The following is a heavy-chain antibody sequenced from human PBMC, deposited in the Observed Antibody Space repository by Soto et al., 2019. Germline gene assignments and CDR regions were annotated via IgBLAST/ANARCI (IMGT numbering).Heavy chain of an antibody. D-gene: IGHD3-16*01. Sequence: QVKLVQSGAEVKKPGASVKVSCKASGYTFTNYGISWVRQAPGQGLEWLAWISAQNGNTKYALKVQSRVTMTTDTSTSTAYMELRSLRSDDTAVYYCARGGLRVVEYDPFDIWGQGTMVTVTS. CDR2: ISAQNGNT. V-gene: IGHV1-18*04. CDR3: ARGGLRVVEYDPFDI. J-gene: IGHJ3*02. CDR1: GYTFTNYG.